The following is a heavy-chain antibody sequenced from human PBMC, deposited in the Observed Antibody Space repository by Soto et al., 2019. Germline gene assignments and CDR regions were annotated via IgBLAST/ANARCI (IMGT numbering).Heavy chain of an antibody. V-gene: IGHV1-18*04. CDR1: GYTFTSYG. Sequence: ASVKVSCKASGYTFTSYGISWVRQAPGQGLEWMGWISAYNGNTNYAQKLQGRVTMTTDTSTSTAYMELRSLRSDDTAVYYCARNLGYCTNGVCYIIGFDYWGQGTLVTVSS. CDR2: ISAYNGNT. CDR3: ARNLGYCTNGVCYIIGFDY. D-gene: IGHD2-8*01. J-gene: IGHJ4*02.